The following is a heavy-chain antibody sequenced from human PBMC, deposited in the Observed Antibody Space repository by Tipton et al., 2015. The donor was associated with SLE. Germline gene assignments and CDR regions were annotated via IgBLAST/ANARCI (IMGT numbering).Heavy chain of an antibody. CDR2: IYYSGST. CDR3: ATGKGDYFDY. Sequence: TLSLTCTVSGGSINNYYWSWIRQPPGKGLEWIAYIYYSGSTNYNPSLPSRVTISVDTSKNQFSLKLSFVTAADTAVYYCATGKGDYFDYWGQGTLVTVSS. V-gene: IGHV4-59*12. CDR1: GGSINNYY. J-gene: IGHJ4*02. D-gene: IGHD4-23*01.